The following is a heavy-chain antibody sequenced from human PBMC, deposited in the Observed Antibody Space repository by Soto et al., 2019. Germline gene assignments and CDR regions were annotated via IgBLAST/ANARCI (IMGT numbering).Heavy chain of an antibody. V-gene: IGHV3-30*03. CDR1: GFTFSSYG. J-gene: IGHJ4*02. D-gene: IGHD3-9*01. Sequence: GGSLRLSCAASGFTFSSYGMHWVRQAPGKGLERVAVISYDGKTEYYTDSVKGRFTISRDNSKNTLYLQMNSLRAEDTAVYYCARDREPDGIWTFDSWGQGTLVTVSS. CDR3: ARDREPDGIWTFDS. CDR2: ISYDGKTE.